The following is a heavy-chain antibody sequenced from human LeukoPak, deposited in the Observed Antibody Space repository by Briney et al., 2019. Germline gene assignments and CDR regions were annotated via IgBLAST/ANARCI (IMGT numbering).Heavy chain of an antibody. CDR1: GFTFSSYG. Sequence: PGGSLRLSCAGSGFTFSSYGMSWVRQAPGKGLEWVSAISGSGGSTYYADSVKGRFTISRDNAKNSLYLQMNSLRAEDTAVYYCARAGETYYDILTGFIARHNWFDPWGQGTLVTVSS. J-gene: IGHJ5*02. CDR3: ARAGETYYDILTGFIARHNWFDP. D-gene: IGHD3-9*01. V-gene: IGHV3-23*01. CDR2: ISGSGGST.